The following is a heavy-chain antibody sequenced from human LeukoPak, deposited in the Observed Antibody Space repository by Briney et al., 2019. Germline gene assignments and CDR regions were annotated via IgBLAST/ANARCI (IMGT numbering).Heavy chain of an antibody. D-gene: IGHD3-22*01. CDR3: AGGYDISY. Sequence: GGPLTHSCAAYGFTFCSYWMHCVRQTPGKGLVWVSRINSGGRSTTYADSVKGRFTLSRDNAKNTLYLQMNSLRAEDTAVYYCAGGYDISYWGQGTLVTVSS. CDR2: INSGGRST. V-gene: IGHV3-74*01. J-gene: IGHJ1*01. CDR1: GFTFCSYW.